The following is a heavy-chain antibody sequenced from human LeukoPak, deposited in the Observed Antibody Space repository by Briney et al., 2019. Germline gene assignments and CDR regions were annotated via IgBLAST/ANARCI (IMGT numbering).Heavy chain of an antibody. D-gene: IGHD6-13*01. CDR3: ARGTGYSSSWPPH. J-gene: IGHJ4*02. V-gene: IGHV3-48*01. CDR2: ISRRSTTI. CDR1: GLTFSSYS. Sequence: GGSLRLSCAASGLTFSSYSMNWVRQAPGKGLEWVSYISRRSTTIYYADSVKGRFTISRDDAENSLYLQMNSLRAEDTAVYYCARGTGYSSSWPPHWGQGTLVTVSS.